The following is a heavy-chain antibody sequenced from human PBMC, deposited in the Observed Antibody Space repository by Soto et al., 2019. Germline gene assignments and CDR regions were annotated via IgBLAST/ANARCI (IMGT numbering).Heavy chain of an antibody. CDR2: INPSGGST. D-gene: IGHD6-6*01. CDR3: ASNELGIAARPYYYYGMDV. CDR1: GYTFTSYY. J-gene: IGHJ6*02. Sequence: ASVKVSCKASGYTFTSYYMHWVRQAPGQGLEWMGIINPSGGSTSYAQKFQGRVTMTRDTSTSTVYMELSSLRSEDTAVYYCASNELGIAARPYYYYGMDVWGQGTTVTVSS. V-gene: IGHV1-46*01.